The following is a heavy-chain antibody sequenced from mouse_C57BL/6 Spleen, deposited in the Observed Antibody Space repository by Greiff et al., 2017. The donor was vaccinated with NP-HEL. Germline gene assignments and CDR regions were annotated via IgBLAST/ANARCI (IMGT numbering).Heavy chain of an antibody. V-gene: IGHV1-26*01. J-gene: IGHJ2*01. Sequence: EVQLQQSGPELVKPGASVKISCKASGYTFTDYYMNWVKQSHGKSLEWIGDINPNNGGTSYNQKFKGKATLTVDKSSSTAYMELRSLTSEDSAVYYCARSKLDYFDYWGQGTTLTVSS. D-gene: IGHD4-1*01. CDR1: GYTFTDYY. CDR2: INPNNGGT. CDR3: ARSKLDYFDY.